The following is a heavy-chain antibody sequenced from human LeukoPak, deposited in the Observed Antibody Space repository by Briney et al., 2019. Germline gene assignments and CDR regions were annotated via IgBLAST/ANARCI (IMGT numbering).Heavy chain of an antibody. J-gene: IGHJ6*03. CDR3: ARNFVGGGPQNYYYYYMDV. Sequence: GASVKVSCKASGYTFTSYGISWVRQAPGQGLEWMGWISAYNGNTNYAQKLQGRVTMTTDTSTSTAYMELRSLRSDDTAVYYCARNFVGGGPQNYYYYYMDVWGKGTTVTVSS. CDR2: ISAYNGNT. CDR1: GYTFTSYG. D-gene: IGHD2-15*01. V-gene: IGHV1-18*01.